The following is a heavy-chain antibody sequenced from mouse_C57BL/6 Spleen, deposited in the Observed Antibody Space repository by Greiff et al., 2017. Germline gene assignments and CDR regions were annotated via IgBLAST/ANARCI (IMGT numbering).Heavy chain of an antibody. CDR2: IDPSDSYT. CDR1: GYTFTSYW. Sequence: QVQLQQSGAELVKPGASVKLSCKASGYTFTSYWMQWVKQRPGQGLEWIGEIDPSDSYTNYNQKFKGKATLTVDTSSSTAYMQLSSLTSEDSAVYYCASGRLGRFAYWGQGTLVTVSA. CDR3: ASGRLGRFAY. J-gene: IGHJ3*01. D-gene: IGHD4-1*01. V-gene: IGHV1-50*01.